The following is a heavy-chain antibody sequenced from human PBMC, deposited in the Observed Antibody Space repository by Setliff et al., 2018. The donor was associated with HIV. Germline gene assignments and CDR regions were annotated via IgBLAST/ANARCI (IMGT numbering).Heavy chain of an antibody. CDR1: GGSISSGGPGYY. Sequence: SETLSLTCTVSGGSISSGGPGYYWGWVRQPPGGGLEWIGSVYYSGSTYYNPSLRSRVTISVDMSKSQFSLKLSSLTAADTAVYYCARGRTQWPNYNYFDPWGLGTLVTVSS. V-gene: IGHV4-39*01. D-gene: IGHD6-19*01. CDR2: VYYSGST. CDR3: ARGRTQWPNYNYFDP. J-gene: IGHJ5*02.